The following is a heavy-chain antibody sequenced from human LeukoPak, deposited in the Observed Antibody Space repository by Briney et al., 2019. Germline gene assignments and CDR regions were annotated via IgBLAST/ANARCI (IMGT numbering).Heavy chain of an antibody. Sequence: SETLSLTCTVSGGSISSSSYYWGWIRHPSGKGLEWIGSIYYSGSTYYNPSLKSRVTVSVDTSKNQFSLKLSSVTAADTAVYYCATQAYYYYYMDVWGKGTTVTVSS. CDR3: ATQAYYYYYMDV. CDR1: GGSISSSSYY. V-gene: IGHV4-39*01. J-gene: IGHJ6*03. CDR2: IYYSGST.